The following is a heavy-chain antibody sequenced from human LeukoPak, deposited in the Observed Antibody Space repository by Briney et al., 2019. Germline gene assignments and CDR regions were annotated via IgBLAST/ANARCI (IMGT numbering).Heavy chain of an antibody. Sequence: GGSLRLSCAASGFTFSSYTMNWVRQAPGKGLEWVSSISSSSSYIYYADSLKGRFTISRDNAKNSLYLQMSSLRAEDTAVYYCAKDLRPADFWSGSFDIWGQGTMITVSS. CDR1: GFTFSSYT. J-gene: IGHJ3*02. D-gene: IGHD3-3*01. CDR2: ISSSSSYI. V-gene: IGHV3-21*01. CDR3: AKDLRPADFWSGSFDI.